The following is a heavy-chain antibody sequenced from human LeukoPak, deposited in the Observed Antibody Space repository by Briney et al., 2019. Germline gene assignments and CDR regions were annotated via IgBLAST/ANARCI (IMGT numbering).Heavy chain of an antibody. CDR1: GGSISTYY. Sequence: PSETLSLTCTVSGGSISTYYWSWIRQPAGKGLEWIGRIYTSGSTNYSPSLKSRVTTSVDTSKNQVSLKLSSVTAADTAVYYCARGGVVVVAANWYYYYGMDVWGQGTTVTVSS. D-gene: IGHD2-15*01. V-gene: IGHV4-4*07. J-gene: IGHJ6*02. CDR3: ARGGVVVVAANWYYYYGMDV. CDR2: IYTSGST.